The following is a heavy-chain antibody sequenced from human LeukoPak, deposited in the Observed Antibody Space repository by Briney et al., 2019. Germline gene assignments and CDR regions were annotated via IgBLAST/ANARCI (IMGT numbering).Heavy chain of an antibody. CDR2: IIPIFGTA. CDR1: GYTFTSYD. V-gene: IGHV1-69*13. D-gene: IGHD2-21*01. J-gene: IGHJ4*02. CDR3: AIPDGAYCGGDCYSNSPGDY. Sequence: SVKVSCKASGYTFTSYDINWVRQAPGQGLEWMGGIIPIFGTANYAQKFQGRVTITADESTSTAYMELSSLRSEDTAVYYCAIPDGAYCGGDCYSNSPGDYWGQGTLVTVSS.